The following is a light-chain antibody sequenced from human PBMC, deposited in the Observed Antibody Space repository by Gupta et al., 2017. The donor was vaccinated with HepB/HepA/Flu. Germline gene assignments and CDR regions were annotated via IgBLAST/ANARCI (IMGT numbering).Light chain of an antibody. CDR3: QHRSSFFT. J-gene: IGKJ3*01. Sequence: EIVLTQSPATLSLSPGERATLSCRDSQSVSSYLAWYQQKPGQAPRLIIYDASNRATGNPDRFSGSGYGKDFTLTSSSREDEDFAVYYGQHRSSFFTFGHGTKVDIK. V-gene: IGKV3-11*01. CDR2: DAS. CDR1: QSVSSY.